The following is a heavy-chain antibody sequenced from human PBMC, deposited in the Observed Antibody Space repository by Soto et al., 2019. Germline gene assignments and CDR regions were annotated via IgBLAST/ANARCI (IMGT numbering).Heavy chain of an antibody. V-gene: IGHV3-15*07. CDR2: IKSKTDGGTT. CDR1: GFHISNAW. Sequence: GGSMRLSCAASGFHISNAWMNWVRQATGKGLEWVGRIKSKTDGGTTDYAAPVKGRFTISRDDSKNTLYLQMNSLKTEDTAVYYCTTTPVYSIAAAGSGDYWGQGTLVTVSS. D-gene: IGHD6-13*01. CDR3: TTTPVYSIAAAGSGDY. J-gene: IGHJ4*02.